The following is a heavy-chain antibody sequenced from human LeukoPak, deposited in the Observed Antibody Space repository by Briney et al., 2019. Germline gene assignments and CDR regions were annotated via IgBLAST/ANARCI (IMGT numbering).Heavy chain of an antibody. CDR3: ARVGDWNDLVY. J-gene: IGHJ4*02. V-gene: IGHV4-59*01. CDR1: GGSISPYY. Sequence: SETLSLTCTVSGGSISPYYWSWIRQTPGKGLEWIGYILYSGTTTNYSPSLKSRVTISVDTSKNQFSLKLSSVTAADTAVYYCARVGDWNDLVYWGQGTLVTVSS. D-gene: IGHD1-1*01. CDR2: ILYSGTTT.